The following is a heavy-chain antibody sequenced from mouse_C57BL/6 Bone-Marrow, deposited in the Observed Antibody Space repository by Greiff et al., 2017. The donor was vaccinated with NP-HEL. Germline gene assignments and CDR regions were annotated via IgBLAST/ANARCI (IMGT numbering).Heavy chain of an antibody. V-gene: IGHV14-1*01. CDR3: TAEGCYYDGSTFAN. CDR1: GFNITDYY. D-gene: IGHD1-1*01. CDR2: IDPEDGDT. J-gene: IGHJ3*01. Sequence: EVQLQQSGAELVRPGASVKLSCTASGFNITDYYMHWVKQRPEQGLEWIGRIDPEDGDTEYAPKFQGKATMTADTSSNTAYLQLSSLTSEVTAVYYCTAEGCYYDGSTFANWGQGTLVTVSA.